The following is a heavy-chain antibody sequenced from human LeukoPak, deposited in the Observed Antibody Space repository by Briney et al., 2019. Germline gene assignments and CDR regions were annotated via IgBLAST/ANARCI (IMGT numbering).Heavy chain of an antibody. CDR1: GYTFTGYY. CDR2: INPSGGST. CDR3: ARPTDPDCDFWSGYPH. D-gene: IGHD3-3*01. J-gene: IGHJ4*02. V-gene: IGHV1-46*03. Sequence: ASVKVSCKASGYTFTGYYMHWVRQAPGQGLEWMGIINPSGGSTSYAQKFQGRVTMTRDTSTSTVYMELSSLRSEDTAVYYCARPTDPDCDFWSGYPHWGQGTLVTVSS.